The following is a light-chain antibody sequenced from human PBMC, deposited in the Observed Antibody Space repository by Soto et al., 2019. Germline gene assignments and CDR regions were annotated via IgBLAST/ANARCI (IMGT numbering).Light chain of an antibody. CDR2: EVT. CDR3: SSYTNSNTRACV. J-gene: IGLJ1*01. V-gene: IGLV2-14*01. CDR1: SGDIGSYNR. Sequence: QSALTQPASVSGSPGQSITISCTGTSGDIGSYNRVSWYQQHPGKAPKLIIYEVTDRPSGVSNRFSGSKSGNTASLTISGLQAEDEAEYYYSSYTNSNTRACVFGTGTKLTVL.